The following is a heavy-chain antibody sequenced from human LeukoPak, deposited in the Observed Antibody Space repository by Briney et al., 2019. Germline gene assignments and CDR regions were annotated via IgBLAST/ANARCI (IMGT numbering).Heavy chain of an antibody. V-gene: IGHV4-59*08. CDR1: GGSISSYY. Sequence: SETLSLTCTVSGGSISSYYWSWIRQPPGKGLEWIGYIYYSGSTNYNPSLKSRVTISVDTSKNQFSLKLSSVTAADTAVYYCARHYGGGSSNWFDPWGKGTLVTVSS. J-gene: IGHJ5*02. D-gene: IGHD2-15*01. CDR2: IYYSGST. CDR3: ARHYGGGSSNWFDP.